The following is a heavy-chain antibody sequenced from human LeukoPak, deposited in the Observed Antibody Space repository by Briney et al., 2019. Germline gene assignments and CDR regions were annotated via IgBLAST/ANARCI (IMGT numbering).Heavy chain of an antibody. J-gene: IGHJ5*02. CDR1: GVSISSSNYY. D-gene: IGHD6-13*01. V-gene: IGHV3-23*01. CDR2: ISGSGGAT. CDR3: AKSFGDYSSTWNTRNWFDP. Sequence: ETLSLTCTVSGVSISSSNYYWAWVRQAPGKGLEWVSAISGSGGATYYADSVKGRFTTSRDNSKNRLYLQMNSLRAEDTAVYYCAKSFGDYSSTWNTRNWFDPWGQGTLVTVSS.